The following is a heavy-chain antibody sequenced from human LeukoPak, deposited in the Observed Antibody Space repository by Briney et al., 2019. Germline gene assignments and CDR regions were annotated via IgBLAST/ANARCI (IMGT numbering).Heavy chain of an antibody. D-gene: IGHD5-18*01. CDR3: ARDQEFQLWRYIDY. CDR2: ISASASGT. Sequence: GGSLRLSCAASGFTFSSYAMSWVRQAPGKGLEWVSGISASASGTYYADSVKGRFTISRDNSKNTLYLQMNSLRAEDTAVYYCARDQEFQLWRYIDYWGQGTLVTVSS. CDR1: GFTFSSYA. V-gene: IGHV3-23*01. J-gene: IGHJ4*02.